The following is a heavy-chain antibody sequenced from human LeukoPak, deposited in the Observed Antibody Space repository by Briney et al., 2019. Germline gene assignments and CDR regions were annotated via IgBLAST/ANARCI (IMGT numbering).Heavy chain of an antibody. CDR1: GGSFSGYY. D-gene: IGHD2-21*02. V-gene: IGHV4-34*01. CDR2: INHSGST. J-gene: IGHJ4*02. Sequence: SETLSLTCAVYGGSFSGYYWSWIRQPPGKGLEWIGEINHSGSTNYNPSLKSRVTISVDTSKNKFPLKLSSVTAADTAVYSCARGTAGGDYFDYWGQGTLVTVSS. CDR3: ARGTAGGDYFDY.